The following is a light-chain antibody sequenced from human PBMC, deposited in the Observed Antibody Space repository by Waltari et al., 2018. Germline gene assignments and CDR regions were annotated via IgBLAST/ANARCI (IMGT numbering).Light chain of an antibody. CDR2: AAS. V-gene: IGKV1-39*01. CDR1: QRNSSY. Sequence: DIQMTQSPSSLSASVGDSVTIACRASQRNSSYLNWYQQKPGKAPKLLIYAASSLESGVPSRFSGSGFGTDFTLTINSLQPEDFAVYYCQQTYSNFRTFGQGTKVDVK. CDR3: QQTYSNFRT. J-gene: IGKJ1*01.